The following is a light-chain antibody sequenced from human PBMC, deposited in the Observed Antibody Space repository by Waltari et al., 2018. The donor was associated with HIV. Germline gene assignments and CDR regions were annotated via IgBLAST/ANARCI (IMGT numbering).Light chain of an antibody. J-gene: IGLJ3*02. V-gene: IGLV2-14*01. Sequence: QSALTQPASVSGSLGQSITISCVGTSSDIATYNYVSWYQHHPHNAPRLVIYDANTRPSGVPFRFSGSKSGNTASLTISGLQAEDEADYYCTSYISSSTLLFGGGTKVTVL. CDR1: SSDIATYNY. CDR3: TSYISSSTLL. CDR2: DAN.